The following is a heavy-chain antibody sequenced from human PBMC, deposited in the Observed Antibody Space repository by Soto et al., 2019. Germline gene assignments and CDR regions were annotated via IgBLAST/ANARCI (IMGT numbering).Heavy chain of an antibody. CDR3: IKVATRYYYYGMDV. J-gene: IGHJ6*02. CDR2: IRSKAYGGST. CDR1: GFTFRDYS. Sequence: GGSLRLSCTASGFTFRDYSMSWVRQAPGKGLEWVGLIRSKAYGGSTDYAASVKARFTISRDDSKSITYLQMNGLKTEDTAVYYCIKVATRYYYYGMDVWGQGTTVTVSS. D-gene: IGHD5-12*01. V-gene: IGHV3-49*04.